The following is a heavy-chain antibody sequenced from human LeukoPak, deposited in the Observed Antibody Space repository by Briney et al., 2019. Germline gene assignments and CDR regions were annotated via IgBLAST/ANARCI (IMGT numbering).Heavy chain of an antibody. Sequence: SETLSLTCTVSGDSISSSSYYWGWIRQPPGKGLEWIGSIYYGRSTYYNPSLKSRVTISVDTSKNQFSLKLTSVTAADTAVYYCARLGDYVWYFDLWGRGTLVTVSS. J-gene: IGHJ2*01. V-gene: IGHV4-39*01. D-gene: IGHD4-17*01. CDR1: GDSISSSSYY. CDR3: ARLGDYVWYFDL. CDR2: IYYGRST.